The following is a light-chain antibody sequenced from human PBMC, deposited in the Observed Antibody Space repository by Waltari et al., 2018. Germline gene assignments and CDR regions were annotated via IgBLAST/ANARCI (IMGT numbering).Light chain of an antibody. Sequence: DFQMTQSPSSLSASVGDRVTITCRASQYISTYLNLYQQKPGKGPKLLIYAASTLQSGVPSIFSGSGSGTDFSFTISSLQLEDFATYYCQQSYDTPRTFGQGTKVEVK. CDR1: QYISTY. V-gene: IGKV1-39*01. CDR3: QQSYDTPRT. J-gene: IGKJ1*01. CDR2: AAS.